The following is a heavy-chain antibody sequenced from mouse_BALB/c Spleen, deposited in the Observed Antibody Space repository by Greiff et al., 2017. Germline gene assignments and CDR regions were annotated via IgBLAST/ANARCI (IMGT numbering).Heavy chain of an antibody. CDR2: IWSGGST. V-gene: IGHV2-2*02. CDR1: GFALTSYG. Sequence: QVQLKQSGPGLVQPSQSLSITCTVSGFALTSYGVQWVRKSPGKGLEWLGVIWSGGSTDYNAAFISRLSISRDNSKSKVFFKMSSLQANDTAIYYCAREGVNRAKDDWGEGSAVT. CDR3: AREGVNRAKDD. D-gene: IGHD3-3*01. J-gene: IGHJ2*01.